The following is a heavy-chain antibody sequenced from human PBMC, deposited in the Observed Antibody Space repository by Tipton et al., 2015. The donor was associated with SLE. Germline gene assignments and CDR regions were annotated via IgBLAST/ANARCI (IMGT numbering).Heavy chain of an antibody. D-gene: IGHD3-9*01. V-gene: IGHV4-34*01. CDR2: IDHSGST. CDR1: GGSFTGYY. J-gene: IGHJ3*02. CDR3: ARRNYDVLTGYYDGFDI. Sequence: TLSLTCVAYGGSFTGYYWSWIRQPLGKGLEWIGEIDHSGSTNYNPSLKSRVTISVDRSKNQFSLKLTSVTAADTAVYLCARRNYDVLTGYYDGFDIWGHGTVVTVSS.